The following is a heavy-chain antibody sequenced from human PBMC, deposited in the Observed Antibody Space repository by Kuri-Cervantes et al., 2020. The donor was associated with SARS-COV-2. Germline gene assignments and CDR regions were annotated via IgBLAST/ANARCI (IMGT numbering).Heavy chain of an antibody. D-gene: IGHD2-2*01. CDR3: AKGSASWASYIDN. J-gene: IGHJ4*02. Sequence: LSLTCAASGFTFSSYSMNWVRQAPGKGLEWVAFIRYDGSDKYYADSVKGRFTISRDSSKNTLYLQMNSLRAEDTAVYYCAKGSASWASYIDNWGQGTLVTVSS. V-gene: IGHV3-30*02. CDR2: IRYDGSDK. CDR1: GFTFSSYS.